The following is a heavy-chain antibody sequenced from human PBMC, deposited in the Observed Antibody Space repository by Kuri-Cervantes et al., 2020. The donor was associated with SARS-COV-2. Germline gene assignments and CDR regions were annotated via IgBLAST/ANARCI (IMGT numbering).Heavy chain of an antibody. CDR3: AREGSGWATFDY. CDR2: INHNGST. Sequence: SQTLSLTCAVYGGSFSGYYWNWIRQPPGKGLEWIGEINHNGSTNYNPSLKSRVTISVDKSKNQFSLKLSSVTAADTAVYYCAREGSGWATFDYWGQGTLVTVSS. V-gene: IGHV4-34*01. D-gene: IGHD6-19*01. CDR1: GGSFSGYY. J-gene: IGHJ4*02.